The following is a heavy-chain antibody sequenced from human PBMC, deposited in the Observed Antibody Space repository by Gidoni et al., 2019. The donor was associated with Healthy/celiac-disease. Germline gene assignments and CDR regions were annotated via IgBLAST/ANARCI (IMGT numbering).Heavy chain of an antibody. V-gene: IGHV3-23*01. D-gene: IGHD5-12*01. Sequence: EVQLLESGGGLVQPGGSLRLSCAASAFTFTRYAMSWVRQAPGKGLEWVSAISGSGGSTYYAESVKGRFTISRDNSKNTLYLQMNSLRAEDTAVYYCAKEGGYSGYDLGAGYFDYWGQGTLVTVSS. CDR3: AKEGGYSGYDLGAGYFDY. CDR1: AFTFTRYA. CDR2: ISGSGGST. J-gene: IGHJ4*02.